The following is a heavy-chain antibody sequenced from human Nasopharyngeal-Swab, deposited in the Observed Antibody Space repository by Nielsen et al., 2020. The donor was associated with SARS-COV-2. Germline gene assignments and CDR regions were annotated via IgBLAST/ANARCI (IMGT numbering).Heavy chain of an antibody. D-gene: IGHD5-18*01. CDR1: GYTFTSYG. V-gene: IGHV1-18*01. J-gene: IGHJ6*03. Sequence: ASVKVSCKASGYTFTSYGISWVRQAPGQGLEWMGWISAYNGNTNYAQKLQGRVTMTTDTSTSTAHMELRSLRSDDTAVYYCARAKGRGYSYSWDYYYYTDVWGKGTTVTVSS. CDR2: ISAYNGNT. CDR3: ARAKGRGYSYSWDYYYYTDV.